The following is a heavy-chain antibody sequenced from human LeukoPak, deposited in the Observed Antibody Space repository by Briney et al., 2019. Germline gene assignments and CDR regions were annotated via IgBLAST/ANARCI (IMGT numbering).Heavy chain of an antibody. V-gene: IGHV7-4-1*02. CDR2: INTNTGNP. CDR1: GYTFTSYA. Sequence: VASVKVSCKASGYTFTSYAMNWVRQAPGQGLGWMGWINTNTGNPTYAQGFTGRFVFSLDTSVSTAYLQISSLKAEDTAVYYCARSDIVVVPAAIQPNWFDPWGQGTLVTVSS. J-gene: IGHJ5*02. D-gene: IGHD2-2*01. CDR3: ARSDIVVVPAAIQPNWFDP.